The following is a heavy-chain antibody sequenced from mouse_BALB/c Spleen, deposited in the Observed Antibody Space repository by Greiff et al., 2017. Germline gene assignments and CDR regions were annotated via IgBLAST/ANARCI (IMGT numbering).Heavy chain of an antibody. CDR2: IDPENGDT. Sequence: VQLQQSGAELVRSGASVKLSCTASGFNIKDYYMHWVKQRPEQGLEWIGWIDPENGDTEYAPKFQGKATMTADTSSNPAYLQLSSLTSEDTAVYYCNAYGCFDYWGQGTTLTVSA. CDR1: GFNIKDYY. CDR3: NAYGCFDY. V-gene: IGHV14-4*02. J-gene: IGHJ2*01. D-gene: IGHD2-10*02.